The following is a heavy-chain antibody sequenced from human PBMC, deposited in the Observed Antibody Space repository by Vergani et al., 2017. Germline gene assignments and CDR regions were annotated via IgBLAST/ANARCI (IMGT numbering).Heavy chain of an antibody. J-gene: IGHJ4*02. CDR2: IRNKAYGGTT. V-gene: IGHV3-49*04. D-gene: IGHD5-18*01. CDR3: SRGRGYSFGYSVY. CDR1: GFTFSSYA. Sequence: VQLVESGGGVVQPGRSLRLSCVVSGFTFSSYAMTWVRQAPGKGLEWVAFIRNKAYGGTTEYAASVKGRFTISRDDSKRLAYLQLSGLKTEDTAVYFCSRGRGYSFGYSVYWCQGALVTVSS.